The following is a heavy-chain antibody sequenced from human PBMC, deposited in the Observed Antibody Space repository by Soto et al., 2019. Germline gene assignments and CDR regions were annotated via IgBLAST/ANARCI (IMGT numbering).Heavy chain of an antibody. J-gene: IGHJ5*02. CDR1: GFTVSSSH. CDR2: IYTDGNT. D-gene: IGHD3-16*01. CDR3: ARGPGGESAGWLDP. V-gene: IGHV3-66*01. Sequence: EVQLVDSGGDLVQPGGSLRLSCAASGFTVSSSHMSWVRQAPGKGLEWVSVIYTDGNTFYADSVKGRFTISRNHSKNMLWLHMNSLRTEATAVYYCARGPGGESAGWLDPWGQGTLVTVSS.